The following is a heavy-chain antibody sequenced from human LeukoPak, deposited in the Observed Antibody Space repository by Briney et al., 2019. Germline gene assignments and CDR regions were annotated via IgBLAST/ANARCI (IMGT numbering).Heavy chain of an antibody. CDR3: AREYNSGPKQTDAFEI. D-gene: IGHD3-22*01. Sequence: GGSLRLSCAASGFTLSNHWMHWVRQAPGKGLVWVSRISGDEIWTSYADSVKGRFIISRDNAKGTLYLQMNSLRTEDTAVYYCAREYNSGPKQTDAFEIWGQGTMVTVSS. J-gene: IGHJ3*02. V-gene: IGHV3-74*01. CDR2: ISGDEIWT. CDR1: GFTLSNHW.